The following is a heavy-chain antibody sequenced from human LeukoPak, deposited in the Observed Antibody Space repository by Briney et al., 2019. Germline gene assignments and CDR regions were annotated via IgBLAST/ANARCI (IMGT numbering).Heavy chain of an antibody. V-gene: IGHV3-48*03. CDR2: ISSSGSSI. CDR1: GFTFSSYE. D-gene: IGHD3-22*01. CDR3: ARALYDSSGYVDY. J-gene: IGHJ4*02. Sequence: PGGSLRLSCAASGFTFSSYEMNWVRQAPGKGLEWVSYISSSGSSIYYADSVKGRFTISRDNAKNSLYLQMNSLRAEDTAVYYCARALYDSSGYVDYWGQGTLVTV.